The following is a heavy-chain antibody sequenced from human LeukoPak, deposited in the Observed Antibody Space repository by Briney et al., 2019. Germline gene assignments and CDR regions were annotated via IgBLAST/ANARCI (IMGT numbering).Heavy chain of an antibody. CDR3: EKDGPAPPNY. V-gene: IGHV3-33*06. CDR1: GFTFSKYG. Sequence: PGGSLRLSCAASGFTFSKYGMHWVRRAPGRGLEWVALISFDGTIQYYADSVKGRFTVSRDNSKNTLYLQMNSLRAEDTAVYYYEKDGPAPPNYWGQGTLVTVSS. CDR2: ISFDGTIQ. J-gene: IGHJ4*02.